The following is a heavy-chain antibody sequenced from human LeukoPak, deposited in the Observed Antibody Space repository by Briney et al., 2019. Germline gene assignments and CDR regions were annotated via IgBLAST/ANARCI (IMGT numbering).Heavy chain of an antibody. V-gene: IGHV4-31*03. J-gene: IGHJ5*02. CDR3: ARGTRSDLYCSSTSCYGGPWLDP. CDR1: GGSISSGGYY. CDR2: IYYSGST. Sequence: SQTLSLTCTVSGGSISSGGYYWSWIRQHPGKGLEWIGYIYYSGSTYYNPSLKSRVTISVDTSKNQFSLKLSSVTAADTAVYYCARGTRSDLYCSSTSCYGGPWLDPWGQGTLVTVSS. D-gene: IGHD2-2*01.